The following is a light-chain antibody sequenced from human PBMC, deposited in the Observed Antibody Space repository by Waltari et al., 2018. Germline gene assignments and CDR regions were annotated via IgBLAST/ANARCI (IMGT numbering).Light chain of an antibody. CDR3: QSYDTSLSVV. CDR1: GSNLGAGYD. J-gene: IGLJ2*01. CDR2: GTS. Sequence: QSVLTPPPSVSGAPGQRVSISCTGSGSNLGAGYDVHWYQQLPGKAPKLLIYGTSTRPPGVPDRFFGSQSGTSASLAITALQAEDEAEYYCQSYDTSLSVVFGGGTKLTVL. V-gene: IGLV1-40*01.